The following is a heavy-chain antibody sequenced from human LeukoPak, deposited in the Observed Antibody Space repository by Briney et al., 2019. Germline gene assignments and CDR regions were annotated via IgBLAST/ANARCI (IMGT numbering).Heavy chain of an antibody. Sequence: ASVKVSCKASGYTFTSYGISWVRQAPGRGLEWMGWISAHNGNTNYAQKLQGRVTMTTDTSTSTAYMEVRSLRPDDTAVYYCARYDSSGYYPGDAFDIWGQGTMVTVSS. J-gene: IGHJ3*02. CDR1: GYTFTSYG. CDR3: ARYDSSGYYPGDAFDI. CDR2: ISAHNGNT. V-gene: IGHV1-18*01. D-gene: IGHD3-22*01.